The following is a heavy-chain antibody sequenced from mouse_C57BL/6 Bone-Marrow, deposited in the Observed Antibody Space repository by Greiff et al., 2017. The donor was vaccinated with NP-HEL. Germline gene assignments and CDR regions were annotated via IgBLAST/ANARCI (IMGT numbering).Heavy chain of an antibody. CDR2: IDPENGDT. D-gene: IGHD1-1*01. V-gene: IGHV14-4*01. Sequence: VQLQQSGAELVRPGASVKLSCTASGFNIKDYYMHWVKQRPEQGLEWIGWIDPENGDTEYASKFQGKATITADTSSNTAYLQLSSLTSEDTAVCYCTPYYYVYAYWCQGTLVTVTA. J-gene: IGHJ3*01. CDR1: GFNIKDYY. CDR3: TPYYYVYAY.